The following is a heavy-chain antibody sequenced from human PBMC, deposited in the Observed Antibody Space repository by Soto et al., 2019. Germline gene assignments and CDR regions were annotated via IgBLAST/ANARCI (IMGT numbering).Heavy chain of an antibody. Sequence: ASVKVSCKASGYTFTSYGISWVRQAPGQGLEWMGWINPYNGNTKYAQKLQGRVTMTTDTSTSTAYMELRSLRSEDTAFYYCATSYGSGYRAFDYWGQGALVTVSS. CDR1: GYTFTSYG. CDR2: INPYNGNT. CDR3: ATSYGSGYRAFDY. D-gene: IGHD3-10*01. J-gene: IGHJ4*02. V-gene: IGHV1-18*01.